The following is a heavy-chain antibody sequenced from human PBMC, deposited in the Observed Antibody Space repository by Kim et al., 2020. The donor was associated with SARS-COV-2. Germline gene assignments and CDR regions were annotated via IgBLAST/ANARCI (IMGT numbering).Heavy chain of an antibody. CDR3: ARDFSGSSVAPFDI. J-gene: IGHJ3*02. V-gene: IGHV4-59*01. CDR1: GGSISSYY. D-gene: IGHD2-15*01. Sequence: SETLSLTCTSSGGSISSYYWSWIRQPPGKGLEWIGYFFYRGITNNNPSLRSRVTISVDTSKNQFSLRLSSVTAADTAVYYCARDFSGSSVAPFDIWGQGT. CDR2: FFYRGIT.